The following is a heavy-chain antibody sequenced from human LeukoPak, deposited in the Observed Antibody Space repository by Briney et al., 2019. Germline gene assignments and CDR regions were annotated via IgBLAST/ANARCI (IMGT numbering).Heavy chain of an antibody. Sequence: SETLSLTCNVSGASFNYYYWSWIRQPAGKGLEWIGRVYLGGSTNYNPSLKSRVMMSLDKANNQFSLRLSSVTAADTATYYCARDHCDDAACYPFDRWGLGTLVTVSS. V-gene: IGHV4-4*07. CDR2: VYLGGST. CDR1: GASFNYYY. D-gene: IGHD2-21*01. J-gene: IGHJ4*02. CDR3: ARDHCDDAACYPFDR.